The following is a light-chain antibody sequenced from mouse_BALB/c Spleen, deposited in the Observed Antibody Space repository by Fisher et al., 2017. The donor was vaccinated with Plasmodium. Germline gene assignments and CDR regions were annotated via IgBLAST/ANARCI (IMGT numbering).Light chain of an antibody. J-gene: IGKJ1*01. CDR2: KVS. V-gene: IGKV1-110*01. CDR3: WQGTHLWT. CDR1: QSLVHSNGNTY. Sequence: IVITQSTLSLPVSLGDQASISCRSSQSLVHSNGNTYLHWFLQKTGQSPKLLIYKVSNRFSGVPDRFTGSGSGADFTLKISRVEAEDLGLYYCWQGTHLWTFGGGTKLEIK.